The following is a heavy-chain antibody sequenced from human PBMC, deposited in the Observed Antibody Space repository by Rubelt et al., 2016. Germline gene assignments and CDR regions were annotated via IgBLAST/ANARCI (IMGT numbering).Heavy chain of an antibody. CDR1: GFTFSVYW. Sequence: EVQLVESGGGLVQPGGSLRLSCAASGFTFSVYWMTWVRQAPGKGLEWVANIKRDGSQKYYVDSVKGRFTISRDNAKKSVYLQMNSLRAEDTALYYCVRGRRGYSYGDDVFDIWGQGTMVTVS. V-gene: IGHV3-7*03. D-gene: IGHD5-18*01. J-gene: IGHJ3*02. CDR2: IKRDGSQK. CDR3: VRGRRGYSYGDDVFDI.